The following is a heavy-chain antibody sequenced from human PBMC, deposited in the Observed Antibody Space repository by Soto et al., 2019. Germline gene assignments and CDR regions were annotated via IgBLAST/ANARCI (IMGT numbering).Heavy chain of an antibody. J-gene: IGHJ5*02. D-gene: IGHD4-17*01. CDR1: GSTFTSYD. CDR2: MNPNSGDT. Sequence: QVQLVQSGAEVKKPGASVKVSCKASGSTFTSYDINWVRQATGQGLEYLGWMNPNSGDTAYVQKFQGRLTMTWDTSITTAYSELSGLRSEDTALYFCARGVKYGAYSRWFDPWGQGTLVTVSS. V-gene: IGHV1-8*01. CDR3: ARGVKYGAYSRWFDP.